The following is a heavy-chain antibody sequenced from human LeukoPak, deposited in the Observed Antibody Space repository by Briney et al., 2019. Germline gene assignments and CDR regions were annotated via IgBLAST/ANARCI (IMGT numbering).Heavy chain of an antibody. CDR3: ASLPSSSPHYYYYMDV. J-gene: IGHJ6*03. CDR2: ISSSGSTI. V-gene: IGHV3-11*04. Sequence: GGSLRLSCAASGFTFSDYYMSWIRQAPGKGLEWVSYISSSGSTIYYADSVKGRFTISRDNAKNSLYLQMNSLRAEDTAVYYCASLPSSSPHYYYYMDVWGKGTTVTVSS. D-gene: IGHD6-6*01. CDR1: GFTFSDYY.